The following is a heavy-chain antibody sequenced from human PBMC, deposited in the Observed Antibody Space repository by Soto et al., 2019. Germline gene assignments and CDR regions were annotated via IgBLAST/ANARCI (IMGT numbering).Heavy chain of an antibody. CDR2: INPSGGST. J-gene: IGHJ3*02. V-gene: IGHV1-46*01. Sequence: ASVKFSCKASGYTFTSCYIHWVRQAPGQGLEWMGIINPSGGSTSYAQKFQGRVTMTSDTSASTVLIEVSSLRSEDTAVYYCARRYSSGDDAFETWGQGSMVTDS. CDR3: ARRYSSGDDAFET. CDR1: GYTFTSCY. D-gene: IGHD6-19*01.